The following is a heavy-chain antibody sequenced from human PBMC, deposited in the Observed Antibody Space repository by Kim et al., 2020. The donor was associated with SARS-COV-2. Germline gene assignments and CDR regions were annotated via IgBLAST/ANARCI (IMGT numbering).Heavy chain of an antibody. CDR3: ASVPGAGIAASGV. J-gene: IGHJ4*02. CDR1: GFTFSSYW. CDR2: INSDGSST. V-gene: IGHV3-74*01. Sequence: GGSLRLSCAASGFTFSSYWMHWVRQAPGKGLVWVSRINSDGSSTGYADSVKGRFTISRDNAKNTLYLQMNSLRAEDTAVYYCASVPGAGIAASGVWGQGTLVTVSS. D-gene: IGHD6-13*01.